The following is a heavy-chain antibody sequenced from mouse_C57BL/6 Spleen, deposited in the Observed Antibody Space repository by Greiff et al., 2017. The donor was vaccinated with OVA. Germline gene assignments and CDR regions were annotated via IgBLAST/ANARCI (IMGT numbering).Heavy chain of an antibody. J-gene: IGHJ4*01. CDR1: GFSLTSYG. CDR2: IWSGGST. CDR3: ARRSDTGTGAMDY. D-gene: IGHD4-1*01. V-gene: IGHV2-2*01. Sequence: QVQLQQSGPGLVQPSQSLSITCTVSGFSLTSYGVHWVRQSPGTGLEWLGVIWSGGSTDYNAAFISSLSISTDNSKIQVFCKMNILQADDTAIYYCARRSDTGTGAMDYWGQGTSVTVSS.